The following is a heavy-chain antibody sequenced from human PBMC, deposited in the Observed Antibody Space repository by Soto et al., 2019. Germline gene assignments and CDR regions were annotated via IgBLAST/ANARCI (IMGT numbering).Heavy chain of an antibody. Sequence: EVQLLESGGGLVQPGGSLRLSCAASGFTFSSYAMSWVRQAPGKGLEWVSAISGSGGSTYYADSVKGRFTISRDNSKITLYLQMNSLRAEDTAVYYCAKSRLLRYCSGGSCYSSVMDVWGQGTTVTVSS. CDR2: ISGSGGST. J-gene: IGHJ6*02. CDR1: GFTFSSYA. V-gene: IGHV3-23*01. D-gene: IGHD2-15*01. CDR3: AKSRLLRYCSGGSCYSSVMDV.